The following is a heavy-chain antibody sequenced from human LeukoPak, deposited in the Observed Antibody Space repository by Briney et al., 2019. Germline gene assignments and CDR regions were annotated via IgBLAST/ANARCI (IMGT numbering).Heavy chain of an antibody. Sequence: GSLRLSCAASGFTFSSYAMSWVRQAPGKGLEWVSAISGSGGSTYYADSVKGRFTISRDNSKNTLYLQMNSLRAEDTAVYYCAKDGDIAVAGTTAEYFQHWGQGTLVTVSS. V-gene: IGHV3-23*01. D-gene: IGHD6-19*01. CDR1: GFTFSSYA. CDR3: AKDGDIAVAGTTAEYFQH. CDR2: ISGSGGST. J-gene: IGHJ1*01.